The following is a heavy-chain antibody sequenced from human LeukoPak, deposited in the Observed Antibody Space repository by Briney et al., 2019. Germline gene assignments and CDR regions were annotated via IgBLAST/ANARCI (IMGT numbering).Heavy chain of an antibody. V-gene: IGHV3-74*01. CDR1: GFTFSSYW. Sequence: GGSLRLSCAASGFTFSSYWMHWVRQAPGKGLVWVSRINSDGSSTSNADSVKGRFTISRDSAKNTLYLQMNSLRAEDTAVYYCARDSRKQWPTQWGGYMDVWGKGTTVTVSS. J-gene: IGHJ6*03. CDR3: ARDSRKQWPTQWGGYMDV. CDR2: INSDGSST. D-gene: IGHD6-19*01.